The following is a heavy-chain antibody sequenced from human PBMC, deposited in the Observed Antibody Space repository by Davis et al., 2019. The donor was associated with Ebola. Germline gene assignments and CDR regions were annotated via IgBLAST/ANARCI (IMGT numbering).Heavy chain of an antibody. CDR2: IRYDGSNK. CDR3: ARALRLSYYDFWSGPGHFGMDV. V-gene: IGHV3-30*02. Sequence: GESLKISCAASGFTFSSYGMHWVRQAPGKGLEWVAFIRYDGSNKYYADSVKGRFTISRDNSKNTLYLQMSGLRADDTAVYYCARALRLSYYDFWSGPGHFGMDVWGQGTTVTVSS. D-gene: IGHD3-3*01. CDR1: GFTFSSYG. J-gene: IGHJ6*02.